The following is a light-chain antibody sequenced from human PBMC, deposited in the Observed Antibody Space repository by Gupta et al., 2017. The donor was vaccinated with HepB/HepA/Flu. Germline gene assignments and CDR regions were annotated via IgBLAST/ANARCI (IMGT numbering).Light chain of an antibody. Sequence: IVMTQSPATLSVSPGDRATLSCRASQSVGTNLAWYQQRPGQAPRLLIYRATARATGVPARFSGSGSGTEFTLSISSRQSDDIAVYYCQQYDNWPPWTFGQGTKVEIK. CDR1: QSVGTN. CDR3: QQYDNWPPWT. J-gene: IGKJ1*01. CDR2: RAT. V-gene: IGKV3-15*01.